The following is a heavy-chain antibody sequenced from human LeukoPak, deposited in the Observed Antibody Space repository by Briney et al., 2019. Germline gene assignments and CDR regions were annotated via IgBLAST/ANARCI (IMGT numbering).Heavy chain of an antibody. CDR1: GGTFSKYA. D-gene: IGHD6-19*01. CDR2: ISAYNGNT. Sequence: VASVKVSCKASGGTFSKYAIAWVRQAPGQGLEWMGWISAYNGNTNYAQKLQGRVTMTTDTSTSTAYMELRSLRSDDTAVYYCARGGGISSGWYPTTFDYWGQGTLVTVSS. CDR3: ARGGGISSGWYPTTFDY. J-gene: IGHJ4*02. V-gene: IGHV1-18*01.